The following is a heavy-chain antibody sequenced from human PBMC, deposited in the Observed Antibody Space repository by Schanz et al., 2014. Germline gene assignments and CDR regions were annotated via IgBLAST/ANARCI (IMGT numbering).Heavy chain of an antibody. D-gene: IGHD2-15*01. J-gene: IGHJ4*02. CDR2: IFTDGRT. CDR1: GFAVDNYY. Sequence: EVQLVESGGGLVKPGGSLRLSCAASGFAVDNYYMSCVRQAPGRGLEWVSIIFTDGRTYYADSVKGRFTISRDSSKNTLFLQMNSLRTEDTAVYYCARLDPYCRSGTCSRAFDFWGQGTLXTVSS. CDR3: ARLDPYCRSGTCSRAFDF. V-gene: IGHV3-66*02.